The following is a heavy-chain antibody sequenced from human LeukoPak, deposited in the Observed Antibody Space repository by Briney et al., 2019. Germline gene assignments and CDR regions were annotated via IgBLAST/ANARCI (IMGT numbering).Heavy chain of an antibody. V-gene: IGHV1-2*02. Sequence: ASVKVSCKASGYTFTGYYIHWVRQSPGQGLEWMGWCNPNSGGTDSAQKFQGRVTMTGDTSISTAYMEFSRLTSDDTAVYYCAREYGSGYYYVYLDYWGQGTLVTVSS. CDR3: AREYGSGYYYVYLDY. J-gene: IGHJ4*02. CDR1: GYTFTGYY. D-gene: IGHD3-10*01. CDR2: CNPNSGGT.